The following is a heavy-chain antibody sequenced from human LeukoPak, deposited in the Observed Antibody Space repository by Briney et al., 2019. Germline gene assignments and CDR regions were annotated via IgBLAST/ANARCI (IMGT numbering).Heavy chain of an antibody. CDR2: IDPDTGDT. CDR1: GHTFIDHY. D-gene: IGHD3-22*01. CDR3: ARAGHNSNSGGYDF. Sequence: GASVRVSCKPSGHTFIDHYLHWVRQAPGQGLESLRWIDPDTGDTNYPQKFQGRVTMTSDTSIRTAYMELNRLRSDDTAVYYCARAGHNSNSGGYDFWGLGTLVTVSS. J-gene: IGHJ4*02. V-gene: IGHV1-2*02.